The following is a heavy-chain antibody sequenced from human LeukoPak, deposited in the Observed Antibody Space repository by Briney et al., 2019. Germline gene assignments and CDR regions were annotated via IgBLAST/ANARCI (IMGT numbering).Heavy chain of an antibody. CDR3: ARGYSGYDRTPYYYGMDV. Sequence: GASVKVSCKASGYTLTGYYMHWVRQAPGQGLEWMGWINPNSGGTNYAQKFQGRVTMTRDTSISTAYMELSRLRSDDTAVYYCARGYSGYDRTPYYYGMDVWGQGTTVTVSS. CDR1: GYTLTGYY. J-gene: IGHJ6*02. V-gene: IGHV1-2*02. CDR2: INPNSGGT. D-gene: IGHD5-12*01.